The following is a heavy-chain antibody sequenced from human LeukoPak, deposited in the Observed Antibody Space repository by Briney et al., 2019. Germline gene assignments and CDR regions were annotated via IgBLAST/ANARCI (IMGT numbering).Heavy chain of an antibody. CDR3: ARDGWYDILTGYPI. CDR1: GGSISSGGYS. V-gene: IGHV4-31*03. D-gene: IGHD3-9*01. J-gene: IGHJ3*02. CDR2: IYYSGST. Sequence: SETLSLTCTVSGGSISSGGYSWSWIRQHPGTGLEWIGYIYYSGSTYYNPSLKSRVTISVDTSKNQFSLKLSSVTAADTAVYYCARDGWYDILTGYPIWGQGTMVTVSS.